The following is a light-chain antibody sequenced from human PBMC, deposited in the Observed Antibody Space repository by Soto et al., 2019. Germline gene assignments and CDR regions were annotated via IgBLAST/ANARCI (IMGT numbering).Light chain of an antibody. V-gene: IGKV3D-15*02. Sequence: QASPSISVSIVLVADVSLMEFQSVSSKLAWYQQKPGQAPRLLISGASPRATGIPARFSGSGFGTEFTPSIGRLVPEDFAVYYCQLYSRSPRQITFSQGTRLDI. CDR1: QSVSSK. CDR3: QLYSRSPRQIT. J-gene: IGKJ5*01. CDR2: GAS.